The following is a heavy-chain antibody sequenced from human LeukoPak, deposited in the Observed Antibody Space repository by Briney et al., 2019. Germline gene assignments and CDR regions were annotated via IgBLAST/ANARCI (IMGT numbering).Heavy chain of an antibody. D-gene: IGHD5-18*01. J-gene: IGHJ3*02. CDR3: ARDPRAMANAFDI. CDR1: GFTFDDYA. Sequence: GRSLRLSCAAPGFTFDDYAMHWVRQAPGKGLEWVSGISWNSGSIGYADSVKGRFTISRDNAKNSLYLQMNSLRAEDTAVYYCARDPRAMANAFDIWGQGTMVTVSS. CDR2: ISWNSGSI. V-gene: IGHV3-9*01.